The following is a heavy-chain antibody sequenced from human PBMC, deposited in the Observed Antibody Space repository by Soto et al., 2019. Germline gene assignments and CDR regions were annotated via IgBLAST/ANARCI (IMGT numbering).Heavy chain of an antibody. D-gene: IGHD4-17*01. CDR1: GGSFSGYY. V-gene: IGHV4-34*01. CDR3: ASGPTQTAVATPVYYFDY. CDR2: INHSGST. Sequence: QVQLQQWGAGLLMPSETLSLTGAVYGGSFSGYYWSWIRQPPGKGLEWIGEINHSGSTNYNPSLKSRVTISVDTSNNQFSLKLGSVTAADTAVYYCASGPTQTAVATPVYYFDYWGQGNLVTVCS. J-gene: IGHJ4*02.